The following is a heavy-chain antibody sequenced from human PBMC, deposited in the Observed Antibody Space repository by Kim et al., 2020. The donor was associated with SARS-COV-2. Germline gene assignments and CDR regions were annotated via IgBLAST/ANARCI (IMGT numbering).Heavy chain of an antibody. CDR2: INPTSGST. D-gene: IGHD3-10*01. J-gene: IGHJ6*02. Sequence: ASVKVSCKASGDTFTSYFIHWVRQAPGQRLEWMGIINPTSGSTTYAQKFRGRVTMTRDTSTSTVYMELNSLRSEDTALYYCGRALIILTRPVDVWGQGTTVTVSS. CDR3: GRALIILTRPVDV. CDR1: GDTFTSYF. V-gene: IGHV1-46*01.